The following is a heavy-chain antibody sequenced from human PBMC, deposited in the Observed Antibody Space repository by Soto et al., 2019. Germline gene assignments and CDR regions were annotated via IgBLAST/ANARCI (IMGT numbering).Heavy chain of an antibody. Sequence: PETLSLTCRVYGGSGSSQTHFWTWIRQHPGKGLEWTGYHYYSGITNFNPSLKSRVTISADTSNIRSIVSLTSVTAADTAVYYGAREDMSGTYYFGSWGPGTLVTVSS. CDR1: GGSGSSQTHF. CDR2: HYYSGIT. D-gene: IGHD1-26*01. V-gene: IGHV4-61*01. J-gene: IGHJ4*02. CDR3: AREDMSGTYYFGS.